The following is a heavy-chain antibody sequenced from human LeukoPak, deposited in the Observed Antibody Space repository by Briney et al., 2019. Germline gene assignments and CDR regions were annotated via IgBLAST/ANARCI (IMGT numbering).Heavy chain of an antibody. CDR3: AREVAPLYFHYGMDV. J-gene: IGHJ6*01. CDR2: TWYDGRNN. D-gene: IGHD2-21*01. CDR1: GFTFSSYG. V-gene: IGHV3-33*01. Sequence: GKSLRLSCAASGFTFSSYGMHWVRQAPGKGLEWVAVTWYDGRNNYYAASVKGRFTISRDDSKTTVCLLMNSLRAEDTAVYYCAREVAPLYFHYGMDVWGEGTTVTVSS.